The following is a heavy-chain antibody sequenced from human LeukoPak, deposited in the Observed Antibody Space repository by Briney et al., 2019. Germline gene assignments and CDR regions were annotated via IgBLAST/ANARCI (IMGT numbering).Heavy chain of an antibody. D-gene: IGHD4-23*01. V-gene: IGHV3-74*01. CDR2: INSDGSRT. J-gene: IGHJ4*02. CDR3: ARDLRTPSDTNIAIDY. CDR1: GFTFSSYW. Sequence: PGGSLRLSCAASGFTFSSYWMHWVRQGPGKGLVWVSRINSDGSRTNYADSVKDRFTISRDNAKNTLYLQMNSLRAEDTAVYYCARDLRTPSDTNIAIDYWGQGTLVTVSS.